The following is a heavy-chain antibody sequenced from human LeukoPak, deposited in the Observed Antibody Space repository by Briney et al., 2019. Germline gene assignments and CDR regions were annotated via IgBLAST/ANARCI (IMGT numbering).Heavy chain of an antibody. D-gene: IGHD3-3*01. CDR2: IKSKKDGEIT. J-gene: IGHJ4*02. Sequence: GGSLRLSCAASGINFSNACLTRVRHAPAKELEWVGRIKSKKDGEITDYAAPVKGRFSISRDDSKDTLYLQMNSLKTEDTAVYYCSTGGGVLRFFGGQGTLVTVSS. CDR3: STGGGVLRFF. V-gene: IGHV3-15*01. CDR1: GINFSNAC.